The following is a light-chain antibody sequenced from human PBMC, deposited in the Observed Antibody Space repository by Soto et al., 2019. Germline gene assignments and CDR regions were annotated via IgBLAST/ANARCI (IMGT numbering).Light chain of an antibody. CDR3: QQYNNWPPWT. Sequence: EIVMTQSPSTLSVSPGERATLFCRASQTVSNNLALYQQKPGQAPRLLIYGASTRATGIPARFSGSGSGTEFTLTISSLQSEDFAVYYCQQYNNWPPWTFGQGTKVDIK. CDR2: GAS. CDR1: QTVSNN. V-gene: IGKV3-15*01. J-gene: IGKJ1*01.